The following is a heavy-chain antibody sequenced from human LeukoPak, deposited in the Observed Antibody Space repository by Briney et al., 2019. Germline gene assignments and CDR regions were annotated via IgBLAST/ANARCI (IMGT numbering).Heavy chain of an antibody. Sequence: PGGSLRLSCAASGFTFSSYWIGWVRQMPGKGLEWMGIIYPGDSDTRYSPSFQGQVTISADKSISTAYLQWSSLKASDTAMYYCARPSGYSSSWPLPFGYWGQGTLVTVSS. CDR3: ARPSGYSSSWPLPFGY. V-gene: IGHV5-51*01. D-gene: IGHD6-13*01. J-gene: IGHJ4*02. CDR2: IYPGDSDT. CDR1: GFTFSSYW.